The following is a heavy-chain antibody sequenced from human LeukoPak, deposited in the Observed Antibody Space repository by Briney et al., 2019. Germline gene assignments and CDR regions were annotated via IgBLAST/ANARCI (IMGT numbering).Heavy chain of an antibody. V-gene: IGHV4-61*02. Sequence: SETLSLTCTVSGGSINSGSYYWSWIRQPAGKGLEWIGRVHASGSTNYNPSLKSRVTISVDTSKNQFSLKLSSVTAADTAVYYCARGEWFGELKSPYYYYYYMDVWGKGTTVTISS. CDR2: VHASGST. CDR3: ARGEWFGELKSPYYYYYYMDV. CDR1: GGSINSGSYY. D-gene: IGHD3-10*01. J-gene: IGHJ6*03.